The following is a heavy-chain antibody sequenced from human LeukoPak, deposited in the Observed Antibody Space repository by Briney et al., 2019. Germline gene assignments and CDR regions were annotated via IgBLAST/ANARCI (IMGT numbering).Heavy chain of an antibody. CDR1: GFTSSSYW. CDR3: ARVTGGYNLVDY. Sequence: GGSLRLSCAASGFTSSSYWMHWVRQAPGKGLVWVSRISDDGGHTFHADSVKGRFAMSRDNSKNTLYLQMNSLRAEDTGVYYCARVTGGYNLVDYWGQGTLVTVSS. J-gene: IGHJ4*02. CDR2: ISDDGGHT. D-gene: IGHD5-24*01. V-gene: IGHV3-74*01.